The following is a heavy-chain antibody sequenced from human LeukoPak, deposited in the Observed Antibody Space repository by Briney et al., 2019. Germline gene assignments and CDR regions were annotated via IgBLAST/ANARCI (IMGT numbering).Heavy chain of an antibody. CDR1: GFTFSSYG. V-gene: IGHV3-33*01. J-gene: IGHJ4*02. CDR2: IWYDGSNK. D-gene: IGHD5-18*01. CDR3: ARDETAMVTEPDY. Sequence: TGGSLRLSCAASGFTFSSYGMYWVRQAPGKGLEWVAVIWYDGSNKYYADSVKGRFTISRDNSKNTLYLQMNSLRAEDTAVYYCARDETAMVTEPDYWGQGTLVTVSS.